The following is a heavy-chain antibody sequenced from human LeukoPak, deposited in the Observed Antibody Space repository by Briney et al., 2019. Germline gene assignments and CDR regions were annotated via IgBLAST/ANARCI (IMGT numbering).Heavy chain of an antibody. CDR2: IYYSGST. Sequence: SGPTLVKPTQTLTLTCTFSGLSLSTSGVGVGWIRQPPGKGLEWIGSIYYSGSTYYNPSLKSRVTISVDTSKNQFSLKLSSVTAADTAVYYCARRLGYCSSTSCSSFDPWGQGTLVTVSS. CDR1: GLSLSTSGVG. D-gene: IGHD2-2*01. V-gene: IGHV4-39*01. CDR3: ARRLGYCSSTSCSSFDP. J-gene: IGHJ5*02.